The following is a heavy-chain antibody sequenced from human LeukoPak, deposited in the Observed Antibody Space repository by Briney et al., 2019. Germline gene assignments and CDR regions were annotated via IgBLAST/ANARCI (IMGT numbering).Heavy chain of an antibody. D-gene: IGHD2-2*01. Sequence: PGGSLRLSCAASGFTFSSYNMNWVRQAPGKGLEWVSSISSSSSYIYYADSVKGRFTISRDNAKNSLYLQMNSLRAEDTAVYYCARDVGYCSSTSCSYYFDYWGQGTLVTVSS. J-gene: IGHJ4*02. CDR2: ISSSSSYI. CDR3: ARDVGYCSSTSCSYYFDY. CDR1: GFTFSSYN. V-gene: IGHV3-21*01.